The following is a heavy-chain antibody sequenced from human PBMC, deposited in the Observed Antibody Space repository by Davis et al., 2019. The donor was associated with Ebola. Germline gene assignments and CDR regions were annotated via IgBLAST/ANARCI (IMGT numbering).Heavy chain of an antibody. CDR1: GFTFSRYW. CDR2: ISSDGGIT. J-gene: IGHJ6*02. V-gene: IGHV3-74*01. Sequence: PGGSLRLSCAASGFTFSRYWMHWVRQAPGKGLVYVSRISSDGGITSYADSVKGRFTISRDNAKITLYLQMNSLTAEDTAVYYCARGSRNMDVWGQGTTVTVSS. CDR3: ARGSRNMDV.